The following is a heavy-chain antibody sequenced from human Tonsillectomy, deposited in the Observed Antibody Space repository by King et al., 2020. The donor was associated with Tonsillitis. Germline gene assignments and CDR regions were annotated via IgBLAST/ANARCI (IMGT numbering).Heavy chain of an antibody. D-gene: IGHD6-6*01. V-gene: IGHV4-59*01. CDR1: GGATSSYY. CDR2: IYYSGSTSGST. Sequence: VQLQESGPGLVKPSETLSLTCTVSGGATSSYYWSWLRQPPGKGLEWIGYIYYSGSTSGSTNYNPSLKSRVAISVDTSKNQFSLKLSSVIAADTAVYYCAGRICNSSGDRFDPWGQGTLVTVSS. J-gene: IGHJ5*02. CDR3: AGRICNSSGDRFDP.